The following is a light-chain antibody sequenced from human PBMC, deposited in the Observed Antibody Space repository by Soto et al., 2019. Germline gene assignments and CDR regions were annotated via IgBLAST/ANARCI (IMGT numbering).Light chain of an antibody. V-gene: IGLV3-21*02. Sequence: SYELTQPPSVSVAPGQTATIICAGANIGGKSVHWYQQKQGQAPVLVVYDDSDRPSGIPERFFGSNSGNTATLTITGGEAGEEADYYCHVWDSSSDLVVFGGGTKLTVL. CDR1: NIGGKS. CDR2: DDS. J-gene: IGLJ3*02. CDR3: HVWDSSSDLVV.